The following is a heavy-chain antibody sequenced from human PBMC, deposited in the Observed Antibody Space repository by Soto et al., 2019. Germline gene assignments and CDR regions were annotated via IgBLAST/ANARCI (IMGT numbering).Heavy chain of an antibody. CDR1: GDSITSYY. Sequence: QVQLQESGPGLVKPSETLSLTCTVSGDSITSYYWSWIRQPPGKALEWIGYIYYSGSTDNDPSLKSRVTMSLDPSKQQFSLKLKSVTAADTAVYYCARDLGIGSGPFDAWGQGTMVTVSS. D-gene: IGHD2-2*03. CDR3: ARDLGIGSGPFDA. J-gene: IGHJ3*01. V-gene: IGHV4-59*01. CDR2: IYYSGST.